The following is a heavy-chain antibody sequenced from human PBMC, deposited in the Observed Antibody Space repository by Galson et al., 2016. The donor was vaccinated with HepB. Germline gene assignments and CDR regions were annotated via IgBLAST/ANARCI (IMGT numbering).Heavy chain of an antibody. CDR1: GFAFSNFS. CDR2: ISIRSTYI. V-gene: IGHV3-21*01. D-gene: IGHD2-15*01. Sequence: SLRLSCAASGFAFSNFSMNWVRQAPGKGLEWVSSISIRSTYIYYADSVRGRFTISRDNAKNSLYLQMNSLRAEDTAVYYCARGCRGGSCVDYWGQGTLVTVSS. CDR3: ARGCRGGSCVDY. J-gene: IGHJ4*02.